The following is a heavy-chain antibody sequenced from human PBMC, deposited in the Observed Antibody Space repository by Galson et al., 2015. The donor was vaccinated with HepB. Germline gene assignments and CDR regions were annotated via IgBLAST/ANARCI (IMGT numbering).Heavy chain of an antibody. V-gene: IGHV3-73*01. J-gene: IGHJ4*02. CDR1: GFTFSGSA. CDR3: LRLGDLFGYSSS. Sequence: SLRLSCAASGFTFSGSAIHWVRQASGKGPAWVGRIRSKANDYATAYAASLKGRFTISRDDSKNTAYLHMNSLKTEDTAVYYCLRLGDLFGYSSSWGQGTLVTVSS. CDR2: IRSKANDYAT. D-gene: IGHD6-13*01.